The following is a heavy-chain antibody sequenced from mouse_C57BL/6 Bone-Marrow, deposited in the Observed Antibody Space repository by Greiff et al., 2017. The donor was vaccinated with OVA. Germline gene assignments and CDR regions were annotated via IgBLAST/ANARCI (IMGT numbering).Heavy chain of an antibody. CDR2: INPNNGGT. V-gene: IGHV1-26*01. D-gene: IGHD1-1*01. Sequence: EVQLQQSGPELVKPGASVKISCKASGYTFTDYYMNWVKQSHGKSLEWIGDINPNNGGTSYNQKFKGKATLTVDKSSSTAYMELRSLTSEDSAVYYCARRKNYYGSLHYFDYWGQGTTLTVSS. CDR3: ARRKNYYGSLHYFDY. J-gene: IGHJ2*01. CDR1: GYTFTDYY.